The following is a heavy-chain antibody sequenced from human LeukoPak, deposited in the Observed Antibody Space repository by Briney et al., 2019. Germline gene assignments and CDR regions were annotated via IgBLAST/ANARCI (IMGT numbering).Heavy chain of an antibody. V-gene: IGHV4-59*08. CDR1: GGSISNYY. D-gene: IGHD1-1*01. CDR3: ARLLWNGRGAFGI. CDR2: IYYTGST. Sequence: SETLSLTCTVSGGSISNYYWGWIRQPPGKGLEYIGYIYYTGSTNYNPSLKSRVTISVDTSKNQFSLKVSSVTAADTAVYYCARLLWNGRGAFGILGRGTLVTVSS. J-gene: IGHJ3*02.